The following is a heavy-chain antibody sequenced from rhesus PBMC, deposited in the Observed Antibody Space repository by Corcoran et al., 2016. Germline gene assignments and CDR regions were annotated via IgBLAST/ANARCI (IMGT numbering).Heavy chain of an antibody. D-gene: IGHD2-21*01. CDR2: INGNSGRT. V-gene: IGHV4-80*01. CDR3: VRERKWLDY. Sequence: QVQLQESGPGLVKPSETLSFTCTGSGASIRSDWWSWIRQPPGKGLEWIGEINGNSGRTNYTPSLKRRVTMAKDASKNQFSLKLSSVTAADTAVYYCVRERKWLDYWGQGVLVTVSS. CDR1: GASIRSDW. J-gene: IGHJ4*01.